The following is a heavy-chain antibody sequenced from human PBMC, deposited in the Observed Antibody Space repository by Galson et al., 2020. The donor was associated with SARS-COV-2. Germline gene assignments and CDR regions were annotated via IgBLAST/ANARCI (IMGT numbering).Heavy chain of an antibody. CDR2: IYYNGAT. D-gene: IGHD2-21*01. CDR1: RGSIRCYY. CDR3: ARNRVPGDS. Sequence: SETLSLTCTVSRGSIRCYYCNWLRHPPAPGLEWIGSIYYNGATHYNPSPQSRVTISLDTSKNQFSLRLTSVTAADTAVYYCARNRVPGDSWGQGTLVTVSS. J-gene: IGHJ5*02. V-gene: IGHV4-59*01.